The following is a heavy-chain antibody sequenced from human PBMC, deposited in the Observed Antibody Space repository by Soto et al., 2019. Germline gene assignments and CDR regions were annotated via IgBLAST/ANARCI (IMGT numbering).Heavy chain of an antibody. D-gene: IGHD3-22*01. V-gene: IGHV1-18*01. CDR3: ARDQGNGRVITMIVGDPYYFAY. J-gene: IGHJ4*02. Sequence: VACRTALYTFTSAGISWVGQAPGQGLEGMVWISAYNGNTTYAQKLQGRVTMTPDTSTSTAYMELRSLRSGDTAVYYCARDQGNGRVITMIVGDPYYFAYWGQGTLVTVSS. CDR1: LYTFTSAG. CDR2: ISAYNGNT.